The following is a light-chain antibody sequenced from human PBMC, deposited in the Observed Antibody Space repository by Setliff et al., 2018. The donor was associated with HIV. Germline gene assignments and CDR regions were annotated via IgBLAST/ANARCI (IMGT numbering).Light chain of an antibody. J-gene: IGLJ2*01. Sequence: QSALTQPASVSGSPGQSITISCTGSSNNIGGYESISWYQQHPGEVPKLMIYDVTKRPSGVSNRFSGSKSGNTASLTVSGLQTEDEADYYCCSDATGDTWRFGGGT. CDR1: SNNIGGYES. CDR2: DVT. V-gene: IGLV2-23*02. CDR3: CSDATGDTWR.